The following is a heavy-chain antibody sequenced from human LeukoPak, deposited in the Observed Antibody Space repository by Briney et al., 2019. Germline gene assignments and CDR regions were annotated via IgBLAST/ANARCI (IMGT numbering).Heavy chain of an antibody. D-gene: IGHD3-22*01. V-gene: IGHV3-30-3*01. Sequence: GGSLRLSCAASGFTFSAYAMHWVRQAPGKGLEWVAVISYDGSNKYYADSVKGRFTISRDNSKNTLSLQMNSLRAEDTAVYYGYYYDSSGYYGYWGQGTLDTVSS. CDR1: GFTFSAYA. CDR3: YYYDSSGYYGY. CDR2: ISYDGSNK. J-gene: IGHJ4*02.